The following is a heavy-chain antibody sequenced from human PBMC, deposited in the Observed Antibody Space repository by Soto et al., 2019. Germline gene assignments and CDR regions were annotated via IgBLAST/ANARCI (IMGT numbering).Heavy chain of an antibody. J-gene: IGHJ3*02. V-gene: IGHV5-10-1*01. D-gene: IGHD2-2*01. CDR2: IDPSDSYT. CDR3: AREHRNPESVVVPADDDAFDI. Sequence: VESLKISCKASGYSFTSYWISWVRQMPGKGLEWMGRIDPSDSYTNYSPSFQGHVTISADKSISTAYLQWSSLEASDTAMYYCAREHRNPESVVVPADDDAFDIWGQGTMVTV. CDR1: GYSFTSYW.